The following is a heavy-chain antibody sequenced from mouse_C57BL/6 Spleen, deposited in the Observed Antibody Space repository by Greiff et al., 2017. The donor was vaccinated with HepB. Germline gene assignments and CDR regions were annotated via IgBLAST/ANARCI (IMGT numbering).Heavy chain of an antibody. CDR3: ASTLRLWAMDY. CDR2: IYPGDGDT. CDR1: GYAFSSSW. D-gene: IGHD1-2*01. J-gene: IGHJ4*01. V-gene: IGHV1-82*01. Sequence: QVQLKESGPELVKPGASVKISCKASGYAFSSSWMNWVKQRPGKGLEWIGRIYPGDGDTNYNGKFKGKATLTADKSSSTAYMQLSSLTSEDSAVYFCASTLRLWAMDYWGQGTSVTVSS.